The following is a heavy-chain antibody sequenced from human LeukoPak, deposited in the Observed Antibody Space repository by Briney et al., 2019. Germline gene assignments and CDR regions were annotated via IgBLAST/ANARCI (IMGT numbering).Heavy chain of an antibody. V-gene: IGHV4-4*02. D-gene: IGHD3-22*01. CDR2: IYHSGST. Sequence: PSETLSLTCAVSGGSISSSNWWSWVRQPPGKGLEWIGEIYHSGSTYYNPSLKSRVTISVDTSKNQFSLKLSSVTAADTAVYYCTRPYYYDSSGSPDYWGQGTLVTVSS. CDR1: GGSISSSNW. CDR3: TRPYYYDSSGSPDY. J-gene: IGHJ4*02.